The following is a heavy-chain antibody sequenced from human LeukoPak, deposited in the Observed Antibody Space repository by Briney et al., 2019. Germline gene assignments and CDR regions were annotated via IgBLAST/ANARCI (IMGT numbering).Heavy chain of an antibody. V-gene: IGHV3-11*04. J-gene: IGHJ4*02. CDR2: ISSSGTTI. Sequence: GGSLRLSCAASGFTFSDYYMSWIRQAPGKGLEWVSYISSSGTTISYTDSVKGRFTISRDNAKNSLYLQMNSLRAEDTAIYYCTRVGYIDEGIDYWGQGTLVTVSS. D-gene: IGHD5-24*01. CDR1: GFTFSDYY. CDR3: TRVGYIDEGIDY.